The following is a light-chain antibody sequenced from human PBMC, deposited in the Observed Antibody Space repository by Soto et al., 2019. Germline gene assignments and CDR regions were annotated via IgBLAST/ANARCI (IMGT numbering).Light chain of an antibody. J-gene: IGKJ3*01. CDR1: QSIGRW. CDR2: SAS. Sequence: DIQMTQSPSTLSASVGDTVTVTCRASQSIGRWLAWYQQKPGKAPKLLIYSASTLQSGVPSRFSGSGSGTEFTLTISSLQPEDFATYYCQQLNGYPLTFGPGTKVDI. CDR3: QQLNGYPLT. V-gene: IGKV1-9*01.